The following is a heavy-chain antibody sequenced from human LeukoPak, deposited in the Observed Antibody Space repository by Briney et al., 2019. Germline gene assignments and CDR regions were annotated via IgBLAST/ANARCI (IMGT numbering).Heavy chain of an antibody. CDR3: AKDNGYCSGGSCLRNTYYFDY. Sequence: GGSLRLSCAASGFTFSSYAMSWVRQAPGEGLEWVSAISGSGGSTYYADSVKGRFTISRDNSKNTLYLQMNSLRAEDTAVYYCAKDNGYCSGGSCLRNTYYFDYWGQGTLVTVSS. J-gene: IGHJ4*02. CDR2: ISGSGGST. V-gene: IGHV3-23*01. D-gene: IGHD2-15*01. CDR1: GFTFSSYA.